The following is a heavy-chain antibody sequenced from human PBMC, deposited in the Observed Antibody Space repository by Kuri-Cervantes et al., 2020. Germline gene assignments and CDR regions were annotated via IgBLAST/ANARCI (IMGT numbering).Heavy chain of an antibody. V-gene: IGHV1-69*13. CDR1: GYTFTSYG. CDR3: ARNNTFFTMVRGVMSFFHPSNPGDYYYYGMDV. Sequence: SVKVSCKASGYTFTSYGISWVRQAPGQGLEWMGGIIPIFGTANYAQKFQGRVTITADESTSTAYMELSSLRSEDTAVYYCARNNTFFTMVRGVMSFFHPSNPGDYYYYGMDVWGQGTTVTVSS. D-gene: IGHD3-10*01. J-gene: IGHJ6*02. CDR2: IIPIFGTA.